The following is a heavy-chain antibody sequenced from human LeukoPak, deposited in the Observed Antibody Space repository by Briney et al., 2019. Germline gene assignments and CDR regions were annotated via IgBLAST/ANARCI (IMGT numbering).Heavy chain of an antibody. Sequence: GGSLRLSCVASGFTFRHYDMSWVRQAPGKGLEWVSSINTSGGSTYHADSVRGRFTISRDNSKNTLYLQMNSLRAEDAAVYFCAKAPVTSCRGAYCYPFDSWGQGTLVTVSS. J-gene: IGHJ4*02. D-gene: IGHD2-21*01. CDR2: INTSGGST. V-gene: IGHV3-23*01. CDR1: GFTFRHYD. CDR3: AKAPVTSCRGAYCYPFDS.